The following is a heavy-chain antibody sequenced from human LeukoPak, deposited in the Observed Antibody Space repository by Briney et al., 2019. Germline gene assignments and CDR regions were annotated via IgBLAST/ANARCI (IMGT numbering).Heavy chain of an antibody. V-gene: IGHV3-21*01. Sequence: GGSLRLSCAASGFTFSSYSMNWVRQAPGKGLEWVSSISSSSNYIHYAESVKGRFTISRDNAKNSLDLQMNSLRAEDTAVYYCARDPPYSSGTNCYFDSWGQGTLVTVSS. CDR3: ARDPPYSSGTNCYFDS. D-gene: IGHD3-22*01. CDR1: GFTFSSYS. J-gene: IGHJ4*02. CDR2: ISSSSNYI.